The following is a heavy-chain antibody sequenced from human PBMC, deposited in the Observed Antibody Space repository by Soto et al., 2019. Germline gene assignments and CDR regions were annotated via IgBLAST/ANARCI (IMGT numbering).Heavy chain of an antibody. J-gene: IGHJ4*02. CDR2: IYYSGTT. D-gene: IGHD3-9*01. CDR1: GGSISSSSYY. CDR3: ARHRGYYDILTGYYTDLNFDY. Sequence: SETLSLTCTVSGGSISSSSYYWGWIRQPPGKGLEWIGSIYYSGTTYYNPSLKSRVTISVDTSKNQFSLKLSSVTAADTAVYYCARHRGYYDILTGYYTDLNFDYWGQGTLVTVSS. V-gene: IGHV4-39*01.